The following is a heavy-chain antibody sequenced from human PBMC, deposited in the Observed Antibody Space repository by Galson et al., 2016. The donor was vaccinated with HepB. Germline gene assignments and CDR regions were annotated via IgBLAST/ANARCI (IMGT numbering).Heavy chain of an antibody. CDR3: ATQYRSSWSSVAFDI. D-gene: IGHD6-13*01. CDR1: GYSFTTYW. J-gene: IGHJ3*02. Sequence: QSGAEVKKPGESLRISCKGSGYSFTTYWITWVRQMPGKGSEWMGRIDPSDSYTNYSPTFHVHVTISVDKSISTASLQWSSLKASDTAVYYCATQYRSSWSSVAFDIWGQGTMVTVSS. CDR2: IDPSDSYT. V-gene: IGHV5-10-1*01.